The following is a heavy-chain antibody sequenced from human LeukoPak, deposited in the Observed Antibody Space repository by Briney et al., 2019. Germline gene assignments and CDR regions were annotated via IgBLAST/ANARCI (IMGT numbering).Heavy chain of an antibody. Sequence: GGSLRLSCAASGFTFSSYSMNWVRQAPGKGLEWVSSISSSSSYIYYADSVKGRFTISRDNAKNSLYLQMNSLRAEDMALYYCAKGAMTTVTSTDWFDPWGQGTLVTVSS. CDR3: AKGAMTTVTSTDWFDP. CDR2: ISSSSSYI. CDR1: GFTFSSYS. V-gene: IGHV3-21*04. J-gene: IGHJ5*02. D-gene: IGHD4-17*01.